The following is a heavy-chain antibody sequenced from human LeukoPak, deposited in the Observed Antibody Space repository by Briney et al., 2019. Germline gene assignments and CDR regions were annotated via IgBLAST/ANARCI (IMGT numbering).Heavy chain of an antibody. Sequence: PSETLSLTCAVYGGSFSGYYWSWIRQPPGKGLECIGEINHSGSTNYNPSLKSRVTISVDTSKNQFSLKLSSVTAADTAVYYCARAYRPSPVDASLVAFDYWGQGTLVTVSS. V-gene: IGHV4-34*01. CDR3: ARAYRPSPVDASLVAFDY. CDR1: GGSFSGYY. D-gene: IGHD2-15*01. CDR2: INHSGST. J-gene: IGHJ4*02.